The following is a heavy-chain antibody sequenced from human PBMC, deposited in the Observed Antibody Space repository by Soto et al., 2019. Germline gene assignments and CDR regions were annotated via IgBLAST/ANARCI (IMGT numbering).Heavy chain of an antibody. D-gene: IGHD2-21*01. Sequence: LRLSFAASGXTFDTYWMNWVRQAPGKGPEWLSGINSDGTISSYADSVKGRFTISRDNARNTLSLQMNSLRADDTAVYYCARLSGDHSAFFSYGMDAWGQGTTVTVSS. V-gene: IGHV3-74*01. CDR2: INSDGTIS. CDR1: GXTFDTYW. CDR3: ARLSGDHSAFFSYGMDA. J-gene: IGHJ6*02.